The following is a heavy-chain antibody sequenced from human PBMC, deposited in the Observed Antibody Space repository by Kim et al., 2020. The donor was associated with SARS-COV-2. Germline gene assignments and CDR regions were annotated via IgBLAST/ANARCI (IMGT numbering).Heavy chain of an antibody. V-gene: IGHV1-46*01. D-gene: IGHD5-12*01. J-gene: IGHJ5*02. CDR3: AREVAGGYETLVWFDP. Sequence: KFQGRVTMTRDTSTSTVYMELSSLRSEDTAVYYCAREVAGGYETLVWFDPWGQGTLVTVSS.